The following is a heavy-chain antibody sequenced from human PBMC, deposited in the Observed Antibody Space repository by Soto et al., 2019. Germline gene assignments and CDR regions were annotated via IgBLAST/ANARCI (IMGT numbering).Heavy chain of an antibody. Sequence: QVQLVQSGAEVKKPGSSVKVSCKASGGTFSSYAISWVRQAPGQGLEWMGGIIPIFGTANYAQKFQGRGTITADESTSTAYMELSSLRSEYTAVYYCARAGGAAAGTAYFDYWGQGTLVTVSS. CDR3: ARAGGAAAGTAYFDY. V-gene: IGHV1-69*01. J-gene: IGHJ4*02. CDR2: IIPIFGTA. CDR1: GGTFSSYA. D-gene: IGHD6-13*01.